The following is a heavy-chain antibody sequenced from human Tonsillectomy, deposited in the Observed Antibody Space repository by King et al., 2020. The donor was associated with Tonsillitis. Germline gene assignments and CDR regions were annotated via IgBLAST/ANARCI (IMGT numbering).Heavy chain of an antibody. V-gene: IGHV5-51*01. CDR1: GYNFNTYW. CDR2: IYPGDSDT. J-gene: IGHJ4*02. Sequence: VQLVESGAEVKKPGESLRISCKGSGYNFNTYWIGWVRQMPGKGLEFMGIIYPGDSDTRYSPSFHGQVTMSVDKSISTAYLQWSSLKASDTAMYYCARRLAYTYFDYWGQGTLVTVSS. CDR3: ARRLAYTYFDY. D-gene: IGHD1-14*01.